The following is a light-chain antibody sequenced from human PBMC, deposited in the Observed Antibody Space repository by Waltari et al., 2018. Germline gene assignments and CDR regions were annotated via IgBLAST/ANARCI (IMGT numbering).Light chain of an antibody. CDR2: DAS. CDR3: QQYNNWPPLT. Sequence: EIVMTQTPATLSVSPGERATLSCRASQCVSSNLAWYQQKPGQAPRLLIYDASTRDTGIPDRFSGSGSGTEFTLTISSLQSEDFAFYYCQQYNNWPPLTFGGGTKVEIK. J-gene: IGKJ4*01. CDR1: QCVSSN. V-gene: IGKV3-15*01.